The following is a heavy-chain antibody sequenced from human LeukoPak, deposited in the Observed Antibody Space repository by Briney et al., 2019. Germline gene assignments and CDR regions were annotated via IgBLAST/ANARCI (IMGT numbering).Heavy chain of an antibody. Sequence: GGSLRLSCAASGFTFSSYEMNWVRQAPGKGLEWVSYISSSGSTIYYADSVKGRFTISRDNAKNSLYLQMNSLRAEDTAVYYCARVSLLRAGATYYYYMDVWGKGTTVTISS. CDR3: ARVSLLRAGATYYYYMDV. CDR1: GFTFSSYE. D-gene: IGHD1-26*01. CDR2: ISSSGSTI. J-gene: IGHJ6*03. V-gene: IGHV3-48*03.